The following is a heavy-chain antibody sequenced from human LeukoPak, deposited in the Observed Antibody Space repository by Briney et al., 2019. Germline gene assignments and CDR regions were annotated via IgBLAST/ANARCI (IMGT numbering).Heavy chain of an antibody. V-gene: IGHV1-46*01. CDR1: GYTFTSYY. CDR2: INPSGGST. Sequence: ASVKVSCKASGYTFTSYYMHWVRQAPGQGLEWMGIINPSGGSTSYAQKFQGRVTMTRDTSTSTVYMELSSLRSEDTAVYYCARDQGDYYYDSSGYLTPLGIDYWGQGTLVTVSS. CDR3: ARDQGDYYYDSSGYLTPLGIDY. D-gene: IGHD3-22*01. J-gene: IGHJ4*02.